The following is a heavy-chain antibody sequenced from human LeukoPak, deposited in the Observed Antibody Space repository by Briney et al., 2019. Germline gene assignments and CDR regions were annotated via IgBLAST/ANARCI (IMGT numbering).Heavy chain of an antibody. D-gene: IGHD5-18*01. CDR3: AARGYSYGYAVDY. Sequence: SETLSLTCAVYGGSFSDDYRSWIRQPPGKGLEWIGEINHSGSTNYNPSLESRVTISVDTSKNQFSLKLSSVTAADTAVYYCAARGYSYGYAVDYWGQGTLVTVSS. J-gene: IGHJ4*02. CDR1: GGSFSDDY. V-gene: IGHV4-34*01. CDR2: INHSGST.